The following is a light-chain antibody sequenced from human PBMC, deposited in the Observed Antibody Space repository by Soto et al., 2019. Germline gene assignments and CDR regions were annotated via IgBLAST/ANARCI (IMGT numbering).Light chain of an antibody. CDR2: SNN. Sequence: QSALTQPASVSGSPGQSITVSCTGTSSDIGTYNYVSWYQQHPGKAPKVIIYSNNQRPSGVPDRFSGSKSGTSASLAISGLQSEDEADYYCAAWDDSLNGVVFGGGTKLTVL. V-gene: IGLV1-44*01. J-gene: IGLJ2*01. CDR1: SSDIGTYNY. CDR3: AAWDDSLNGVV.